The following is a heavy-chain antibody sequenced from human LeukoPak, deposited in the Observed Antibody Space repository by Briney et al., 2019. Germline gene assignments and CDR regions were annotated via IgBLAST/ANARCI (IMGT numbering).Heavy chain of an antibody. CDR1: GGTFNSYA. V-gene: IGHV1-69*13. CDR3: ARSPIYDSSGYYYFDY. Sequence: SVKVSCKASGGTFNSYAISWVRQAPGQGLEWMGGIIPIFGTANYAQKFQGRVTITADESTSTAYMELSSLRSEDTAVYYCARSPIYDSSGYYYFDYWGQGTLVTVSS. CDR2: IIPIFGTA. D-gene: IGHD3-22*01. J-gene: IGHJ4*02.